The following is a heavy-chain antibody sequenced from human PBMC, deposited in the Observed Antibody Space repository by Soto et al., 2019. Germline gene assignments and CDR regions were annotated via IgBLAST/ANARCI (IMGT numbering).Heavy chain of an antibody. D-gene: IGHD6-13*01. Sequence: GESLKISCAASGFTFSSYAMSWVPQAPGKGLEWVSAISGSGGSTYYADSVKGRFTISRDNSKNTLYLQMNSLRAEDTAVYYCAARGAAAGTRPDLYYYYGMDVWGQGTTVTVSS. J-gene: IGHJ6*02. CDR3: AARGAAAGTRPDLYYYYGMDV. V-gene: IGHV3-23*01. CDR1: GFTFSSYA. CDR2: ISGSGGST.